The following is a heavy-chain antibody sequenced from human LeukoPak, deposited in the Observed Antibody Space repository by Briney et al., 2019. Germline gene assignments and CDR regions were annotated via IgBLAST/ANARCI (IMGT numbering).Heavy chain of an antibody. J-gene: IGHJ4*02. V-gene: IGHV3-7*05. D-gene: IGHD6-13*01. CDR3: AKPSRSSSNEY. CDR2: IKPDGSEE. CDR1: GFTFSTYW. Sequence: QTGGSLRLSCAASGFTFSTYWMTWARQAPGKGLEWVATIKPDGSEEYYVDSVKGRFTISTDNAKNSLYLQMNSLRAEDTAVYYCAKPSRSSSNEYWGQGTLVTVSS.